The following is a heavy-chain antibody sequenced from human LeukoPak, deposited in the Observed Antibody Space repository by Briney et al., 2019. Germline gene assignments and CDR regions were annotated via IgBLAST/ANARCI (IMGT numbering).Heavy chain of an antibody. J-gene: IGHJ2*01. V-gene: IGHV1-69*01. CDR2: IIPIFATA. CDR1: GGTFSSYA. CDR3: ASQTYYYDSSGYYRYWYFDL. Sequence: SVKVSCKASGGTFSSYAISWVRQAPGQGLEWMGGIIPIFATANYAQKFQGRVTITADESTSTAYMELSSLRSEDTAVYYCASQTYYYDSSGYYRYWYFDLWGRGTLVTVSS. D-gene: IGHD3-22*01.